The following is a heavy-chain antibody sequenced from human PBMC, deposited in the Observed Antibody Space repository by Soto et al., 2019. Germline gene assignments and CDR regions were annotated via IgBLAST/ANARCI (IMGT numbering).Heavy chain of an antibody. CDR1: GGTFSSYA. D-gene: IGHD6-13*01. J-gene: IGHJ4*02. Sequence: QVQLVQSGAEVKKPGSSVKVSCKASGGTFSSYAISWVRQAPGQGLEWMGGIIPIFGTANYAQKFQVRVTITADESTSADYMELSSLRSEDMAVYYCARTRSSLHLTGSFDYWGQGTLVTVSS. CDR2: IIPIFGTA. CDR3: ARTRSSLHLTGSFDY. V-gene: IGHV1-69*01.